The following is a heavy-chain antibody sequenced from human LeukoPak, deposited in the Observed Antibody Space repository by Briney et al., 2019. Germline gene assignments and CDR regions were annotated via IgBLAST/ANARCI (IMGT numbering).Heavy chain of an antibody. CDR3: ARLGSSWYSTYFDY. CDR1: GGSISSGGYY. CDR2: IYHSGST. Sequence: PSETLSLTCTVSGGSISSGGYYWSWIRQPPGKGLEWIGYIYHSGSTYYNPSLKSRVTISVDTSKNQFSLKLSSVTAADTAVYYCARLGSSWYSTYFDYWGQGTLVTVSS. D-gene: IGHD6-13*01. V-gene: IGHV4-30-2*01. J-gene: IGHJ4*02.